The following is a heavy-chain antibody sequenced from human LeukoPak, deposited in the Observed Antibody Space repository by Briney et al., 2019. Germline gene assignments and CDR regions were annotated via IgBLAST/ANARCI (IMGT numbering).Heavy chain of an antibody. CDR2: MYYSGST. CDR1: GGSISSYY. CDR3: ARGHYGMDV. J-gene: IGHJ6*02. V-gene: IGHV4-59*01. Sequence: SETLSLTCTVSGGSISSYYWSWIRQPPGKGLEWIGYMYYSGSTNYNPSLKSRVTISVDMSKNQISLKLASVTAADTAVYYCARGHYGMDVWGQGTTVTVSS.